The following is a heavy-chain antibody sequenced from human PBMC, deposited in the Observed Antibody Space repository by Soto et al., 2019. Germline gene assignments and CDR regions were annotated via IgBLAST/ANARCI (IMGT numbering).Heavy chain of an antibody. CDR2: INAGNGNR. Sequence: ASGKVSCNASGYTFTSYAMDWLRHAPGKRLEWMGWINAGNGNRKYSKKFQGRVTITRDTSARKDYMELRRLRYEETAVYYCARDSPHSDYWGQGTLVTVSS. CDR1: GYTFTSYA. J-gene: IGHJ4*02. CDR3: ARDSPHSDY. V-gene: IGHV1-3*01.